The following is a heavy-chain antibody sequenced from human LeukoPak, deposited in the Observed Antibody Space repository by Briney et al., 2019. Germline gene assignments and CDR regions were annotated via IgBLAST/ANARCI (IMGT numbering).Heavy chain of an antibody. V-gene: IGHV4-59*11. D-gene: IGHD6-19*01. Sequence: SETLSLTCSVSGGSISSHCWSWMRQAPGKRLDWIGYIYYNGYTNYNSSLKSRVTISVDTSKNQFSLNLRSVTAADTAVYYCARGGWYLDYWGQGTLVTVSS. CDR1: GGSISSHC. J-gene: IGHJ4*02. CDR2: IYYNGYT. CDR3: ARGGWYLDY.